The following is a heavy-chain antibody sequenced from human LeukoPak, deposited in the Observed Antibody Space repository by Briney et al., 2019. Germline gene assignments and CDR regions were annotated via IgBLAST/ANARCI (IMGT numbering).Heavy chain of an antibody. CDR1: GCTFSNFG. Sequence: GGSLRLSCAASGCTFSNFGMAWVLQASGWGRDWVGNIKQYGSEKNYVDSVKGRFTISRSNAENSLYLQMNSLRAEHTAVYYCARGGSWYIYWGQGTLVTVSS. V-gene: IGHV3-7*03. D-gene: IGHD6-13*01. CDR2: IKQYGSEK. CDR3: ARGGSWYIY. J-gene: IGHJ4*02.